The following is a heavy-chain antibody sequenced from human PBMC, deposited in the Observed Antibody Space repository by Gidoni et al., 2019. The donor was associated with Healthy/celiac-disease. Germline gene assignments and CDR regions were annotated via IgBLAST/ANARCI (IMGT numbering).Heavy chain of an antibody. D-gene: IGHD6-19*01. Sequence: QVQLVESGGGVVQPGRSLRLSCAASGFTFSSDGMHWVRQAPGKGLEWVAVIWYDGSNKYYADSVKGRFTISRDNSKNTLYLQMNSLRAEDTAVYYCARGNGYSSGWYDYWGQGTLVIVSS. CDR2: IWYDGSNK. V-gene: IGHV3-33*01. CDR3: ARGNGYSSGWYDY. J-gene: IGHJ4*02. CDR1: GFTFSSDG.